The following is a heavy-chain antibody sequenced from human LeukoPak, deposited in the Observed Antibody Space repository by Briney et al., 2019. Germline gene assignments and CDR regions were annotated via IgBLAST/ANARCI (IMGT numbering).Heavy chain of an antibody. J-gene: IGHJ3*02. D-gene: IGHD2/OR15-2a*01. Sequence: PGGSLRLSCAASGLTVSSSYMSWVRQAPGKGLEWVSIIYNDGSTYYADSMKGRFTISRDNSKNTLYLQVNRLRAEDTAMYYCARNILFAFDIWGQGTMVTVSS. CDR3: ARNILFAFDI. CDR2: IYNDGST. V-gene: IGHV3-53*01. CDR1: GLTVSSSY.